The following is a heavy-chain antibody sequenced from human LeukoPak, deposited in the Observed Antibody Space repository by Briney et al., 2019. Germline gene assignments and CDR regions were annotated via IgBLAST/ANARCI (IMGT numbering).Heavy chain of an antibody. Sequence: GGSLRLSCAASGFTFSNAWMIWVRQAPGKGLEWVGRIKDKGDGGTIDYAAPVKGRFTISRDDSKNTVYLQMNSLTVEDTAVYYCTRSSGWSSDYWGQGTLDPVSS. V-gene: IGHV3-15*01. CDR1: GFTFSNAW. CDR3: TRSSGWSSDY. D-gene: IGHD6-19*01. J-gene: IGHJ4*02. CDR2: IKDKGDGGTI.